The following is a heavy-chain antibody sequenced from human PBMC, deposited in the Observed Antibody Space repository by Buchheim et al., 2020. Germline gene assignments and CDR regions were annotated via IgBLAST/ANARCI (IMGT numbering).Heavy chain of an antibody. CDR2: IGSSSGP. D-gene: IGHD3-16*02. CDR3: ARGNFPRY. CDR1: GFTFSSYA. J-gene: IGHJ4*02. Sequence: EVQLLESGGGLVQPGGSLRLSCAASGFTFSSYALNWVRQAPGKGLEWVSTIGSSSGPYYADSVKGRFTISRDKSKNTLYLEMNSLRAEDTAIYYCARGNFPRYWGQGTL. V-gene: IGHV3-23*01.